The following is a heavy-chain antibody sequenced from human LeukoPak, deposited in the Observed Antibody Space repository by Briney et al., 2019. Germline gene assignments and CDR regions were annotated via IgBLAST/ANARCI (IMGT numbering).Heavy chain of an antibody. Sequence: ASVKVSCKASGYTFTGYYMHWARQAPGQGLEWMGWINPNSGGTNYAQKFQGRVAMTRDTSISTAYMELSRLRSDDTAVYYCARDRRRWGGNVLYGMDVWGQGTTVTVSS. CDR1: GYTFTGYY. D-gene: IGHD4-23*01. J-gene: IGHJ6*02. CDR3: ARDRRRWGGNVLYGMDV. V-gene: IGHV1-2*02. CDR2: INPNSGGT.